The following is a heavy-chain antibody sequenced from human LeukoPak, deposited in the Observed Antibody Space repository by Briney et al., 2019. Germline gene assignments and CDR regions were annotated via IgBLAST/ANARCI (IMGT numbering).Heavy chain of an antibody. CDR1: GGSIRSSYYY. CDR2: IYYSGST. Sequence: SETLSLTCTVSGGSIRSSYYYWGWIRQPPGKGLEWIGSIYYSGSTYYNPSLKSRVTISVDTSKNQFSLKLSSVTAADTAVYYCARLAGSSGWAFDYWGQGTLVTVSS. D-gene: IGHD6-19*01. CDR3: ARLAGSSGWAFDY. J-gene: IGHJ4*02. V-gene: IGHV4-39*01.